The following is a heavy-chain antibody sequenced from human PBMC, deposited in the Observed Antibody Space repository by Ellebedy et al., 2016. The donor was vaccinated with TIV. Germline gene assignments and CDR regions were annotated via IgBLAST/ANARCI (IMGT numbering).Heavy chain of an antibody. CDR3: ARDKIEGPTHYDY. Sequence: GESLKISCAASGFTFSNYWMSWVRQAPGKGLEWVANIKQDESEKYYVDSVKDRFSISRDNAKNSLDLQMNSLRAEDTAVYYCARDKIEGPTHYDYWGQGILVTVSS. J-gene: IGHJ4*02. V-gene: IGHV3-7*01. D-gene: IGHD1-26*01. CDR1: GFTFSNYW. CDR2: IKQDESEK.